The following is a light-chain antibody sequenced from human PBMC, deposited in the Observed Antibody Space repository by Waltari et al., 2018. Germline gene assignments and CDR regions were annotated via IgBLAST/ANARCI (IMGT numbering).Light chain of an antibody. Sequence: DTVMTQSPDSLAVSLGERATIKCKSSQSVSYSSNDKKFLAWYQQKGGQPPKLLISWASTRESGVPDRFSGSGSGADFALTISSLQAEDVAVYYCQQYYTTPVTFGGGTKVEI. V-gene: IGKV4-1*01. CDR3: QQYYTTPVT. CDR1: QSVSYSSNDKKF. CDR2: WAS. J-gene: IGKJ4*01.